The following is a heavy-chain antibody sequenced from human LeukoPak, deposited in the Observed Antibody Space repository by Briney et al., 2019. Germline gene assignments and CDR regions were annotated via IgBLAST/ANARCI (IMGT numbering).Heavy chain of an antibody. V-gene: IGHV3-7*03. CDR1: GFTFSSYW. Sequence: QPGGSLRLSCAASGFTFSSYWMSWVRQAPGKGLEWVANIKQDGSEKYYVDSVKGRFTISRDNAKNSLYLQMNSLRAEDTAVYYCAKDGGLWISAHWGDSWGRGTLVTVSS. D-gene: IGHD2-2*03. J-gene: IGHJ4*02. CDR2: IKQDGSEK. CDR3: AKDGGLWISAHWGDS.